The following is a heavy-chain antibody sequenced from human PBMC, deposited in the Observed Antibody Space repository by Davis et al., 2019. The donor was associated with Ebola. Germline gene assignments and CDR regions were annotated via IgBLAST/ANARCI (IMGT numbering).Heavy chain of an antibody. J-gene: IGHJ6*02. CDR1: GGSISSSSSY. CDR2: LYYSGST. V-gene: IGHV4-39*01. D-gene: IGHD6-25*01. CDR3: ARHGERVYYGMDV. Sequence: SETLSLTCTVSGGSISSSSSYWGWIRQPPGKGLEWIGSLYYSGSTYYNPSLKSRVTISVDTSKNQFSLKLSSVTAADTAVYYCARHGERVYYGMDVWGQGTTVTVSS.